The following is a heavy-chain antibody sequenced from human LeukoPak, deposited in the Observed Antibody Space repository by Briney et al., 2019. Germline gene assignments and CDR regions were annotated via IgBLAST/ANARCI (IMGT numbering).Heavy chain of an antibody. Sequence: KTSETLSLTCTVSGGSISSYYWTWIRQPPGKGLEWIGYIYYSRSTNYNPSLKSRVTISVDTSKSQFSLKLSSVTAADTAIYYCASGPQSGYSYVYWGQGPLVTVSS. J-gene: IGHJ4*02. CDR3: ASGPQSGYSYVY. CDR2: IYYSRST. CDR1: GGSISSYY. D-gene: IGHD5-18*01. V-gene: IGHV4-59*01.